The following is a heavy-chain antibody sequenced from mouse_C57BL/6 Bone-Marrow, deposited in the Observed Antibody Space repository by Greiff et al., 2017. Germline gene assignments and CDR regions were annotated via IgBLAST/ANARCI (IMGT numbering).Heavy chain of an antibody. J-gene: IGHJ2*01. CDR1: GYTFTSYW. V-gene: IGHV1-69*01. CDR3: ARESCLRVRREDEFDY. D-gene: IGHD3-3*01. Sequence: QVQLQQPGAELVMPGASVKLSCKASGYTFTSYWMHWVKQRPGQGLEWIGEIDPSDSYTNYNQKFKGKSTLTVDKSSSTAYMQLSSLTSGDSAADDCARESCLRVRREDEFDYWGQGTTLTVSS. CDR2: IDPSDSYT.